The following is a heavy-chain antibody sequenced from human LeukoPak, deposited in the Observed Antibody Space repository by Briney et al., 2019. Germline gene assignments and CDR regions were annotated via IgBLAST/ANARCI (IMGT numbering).Heavy chain of an antibody. CDR3: ARHVDTTVVTSTFDY. D-gene: IGHD4-23*01. CDR2: IDPSDTYT. J-gene: IGHJ4*02. CDR1: GYTFTSYW. V-gene: IGHV5-10-1*01. Sequence: GESPRISCKGSGYTFTSYWISWVRQMPGKGLEWMGRIDPSDTYTNYSQSFQGHVTISSDKSISTAYLQWSSLKASDTAMYYCARHVDTTVVTSTFDYWGQGTLVTVSS.